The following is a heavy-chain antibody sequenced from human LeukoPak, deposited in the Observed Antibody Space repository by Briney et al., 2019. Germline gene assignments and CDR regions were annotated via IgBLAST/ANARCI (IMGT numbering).Heavy chain of an antibody. CDR2: INPNSGGT. CDR3: ARDTQIGDFDY. Sequence: GSVKVSCKASRYTFSDYSIHWVRQAPGQGLEWMGWINPNSGGTNYAQKFQGRVTMTRDTSISTAYMELSRLRSDDTAVYYCARDTQIGDFDYWGQGTLVSVSS. V-gene: IGHV1-2*02. J-gene: IGHJ4*02. CDR1: RYTFSDYS.